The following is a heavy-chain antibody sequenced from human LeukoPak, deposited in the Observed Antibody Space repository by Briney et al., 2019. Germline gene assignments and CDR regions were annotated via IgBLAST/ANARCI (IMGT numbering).Heavy chain of an antibody. V-gene: IGHV4-4*07. CDR3: ARDGIVGASRDYYYGMDV. D-gene: IGHD1-26*01. J-gene: IGHJ6*01. CDR2: IYTSGST. CDR1: GGSISSYY. Sequence: SETLSLTCTVSGGSISSYYWSWIRQPAGKGLEWVGRIYTSGSTNYNPPLKSRVNMSVDTSKNQFSLKLSSVTAADTAVYYCARDGIVGASRDYYYGMDVWGQGPTVTVSS.